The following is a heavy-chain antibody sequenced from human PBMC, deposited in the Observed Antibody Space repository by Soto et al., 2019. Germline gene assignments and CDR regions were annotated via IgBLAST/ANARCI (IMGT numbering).Heavy chain of an antibody. D-gene: IGHD6-19*01. Sequence: EVQLLESGGGLVQPGGSLRLSCAASGFTFSSYAMSWVRQTPGKGLEWVSGISGGGGNTYYADSVTGRFTISRDKSRNTRYLQMNRLRAADTAIYYCAKDRGAGGRFSGIAVAGIPSWGQGTLVTVSS. V-gene: IGHV3-23*01. CDR1: GFTFSSYA. J-gene: IGHJ5*02. CDR2: ISGGGGNT. CDR3: AKDRGAGGRFSGIAVAGIPS.